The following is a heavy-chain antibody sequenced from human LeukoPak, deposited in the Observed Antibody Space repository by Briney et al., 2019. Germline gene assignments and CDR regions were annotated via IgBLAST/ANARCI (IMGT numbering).Heavy chain of an antibody. D-gene: IGHD5-18*01. CDR3: TLSYGRGFNYYYGMDV. Sequence: GGSLRLSCAASGFTFSSYGMHWVRQAPGKGLEWVAFIRYDGSNKYYADSVKGRFTISRDNSKNTLYLQMNSLRAGDTAVYYCTLSYGRGFNYYYGMDVWGQGTTVTVSS. V-gene: IGHV3-30*02. CDR1: GFTFSSYG. CDR2: IRYDGSNK. J-gene: IGHJ6*02.